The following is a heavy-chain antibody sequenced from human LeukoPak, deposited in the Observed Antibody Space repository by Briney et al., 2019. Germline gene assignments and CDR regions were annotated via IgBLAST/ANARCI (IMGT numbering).Heavy chain of an antibody. Sequence: SVKVSCKASGGTFSSYAISWVRQAPGQGLEWMGRIIPILGIANYAQKFQGRVTITADKSTSTAYMELSSLRSEDTAVYYCASPAYCSGGSCYSLYYYYGMDVWGQGTTVTVSS. CDR1: GGTFSSYA. CDR2: IIPILGIA. J-gene: IGHJ6*02. V-gene: IGHV1-69*04. D-gene: IGHD2-15*01. CDR3: ASPAYCSGGSCYSLYYYYGMDV.